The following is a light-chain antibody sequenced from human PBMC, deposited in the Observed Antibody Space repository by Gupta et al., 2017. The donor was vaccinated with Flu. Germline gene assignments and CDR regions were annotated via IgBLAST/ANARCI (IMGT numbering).Light chain of an antibody. CDR3: AAWDDSVNAVI. J-gene: IGLJ2*01. V-gene: IGLV1-44*01. CDR1: SSNIGKNI. CDR2: SDT. Sequence: QSVLTQPHSASGTPGQRVTISCSGSSSNIGKNIVNWYQQLPGAAPKVLIYSDTERPSGVPARFSGSKSGTSASLAISGLQSEDEAHYHCAAWDDSVNAVIFGGGTRLTVL.